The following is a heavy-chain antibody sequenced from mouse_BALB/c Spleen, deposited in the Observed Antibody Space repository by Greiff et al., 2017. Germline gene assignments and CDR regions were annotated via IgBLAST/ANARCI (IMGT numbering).Heavy chain of an antibody. CDR2: INPSNGRT. CDR3: ARSREWFAY. J-gene: IGHJ3*01. V-gene: IGHV1S81*02. CDR1: GYTFTSYW. Sequence: QVQLQQPGAELVKPGASVKLSCKASGYTFTSYWMHWVKQRPGQGLEWFGEINPSNGRTNYNEKFKSKATLTVDKSSSTAYMQLSSLTSEDSAVYYCARSREWFAYWGQGTLVTVSA.